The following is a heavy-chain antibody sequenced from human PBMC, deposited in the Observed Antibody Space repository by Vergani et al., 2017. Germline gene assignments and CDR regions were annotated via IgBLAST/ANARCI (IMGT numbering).Heavy chain of an antibody. V-gene: IGHV4-38-2*01. D-gene: IGHD6-13*01. J-gene: IGHJ6*02. CDR2: IYHSGST. CDR1: GYSISSGYY. CDR3: AKGIRRAAAGTRNRVYYYYGMDV. Sequence: QVQLQESGPGLVKPSETLSLTCAVSGYSISSGYYWGWIRQPPGKGLEWIGSIYHSGSTYYNPSLKSRVTISVDTSKNQFSLKLSSVTAADTAVYYCAKGIRRAAAGTRNRVYYYYGMDVWGQGTTVTVSS.